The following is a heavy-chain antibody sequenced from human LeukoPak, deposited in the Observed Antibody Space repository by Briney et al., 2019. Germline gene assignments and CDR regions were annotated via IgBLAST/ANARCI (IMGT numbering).Heavy chain of an antibody. Sequence: SETLSLTCAVYGGSFSGYYWSWIRQPPGKGWECVAEINHSGSTNYNPSLKSRVTISVDTSKNQFSLKLSSVTAADAAVYYCARSTLRPYYYDSSGYFSAFDIWGQGTMVTVSS. CDR2: INHSGST. J-gene: IGHJ3*02. CDR1: GGSFSGYY. CDR3: ARSTLRPYYYDSSGYFSAFDI. V-gene: IGHV4-34*01. D-gene: IGHD3-22*01.